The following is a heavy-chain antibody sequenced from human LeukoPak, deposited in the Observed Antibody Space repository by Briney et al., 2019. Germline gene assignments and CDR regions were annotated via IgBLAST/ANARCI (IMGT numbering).Heavy chain of an antibody. CDR3: ARASSGSYSRYFDY. CDR1: GGSFSSYY. V-gene: IGHV4-59*10. CDR2: IYTSGST. J-gene: IGHJ4*02. D-gene: IGHD1-26*01. Sequence: SETLSLTCAVYGGSFSSYYWSWIRQPAGKGLEWIGRIYTSGSTNYNPSFKSRVTMSVDTSKNQFSLNLSSVTAADTAVYYCARASSGSYSRYFDYWGQGTLVTVSS.